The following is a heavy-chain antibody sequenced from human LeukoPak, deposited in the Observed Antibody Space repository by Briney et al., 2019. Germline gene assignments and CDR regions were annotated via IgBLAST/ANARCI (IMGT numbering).Heavy chain of an antibody. Sequence: KPSETLSLTCAVYGGSFSGYYRSWIRQPPGKGLEWIGEINHSGSTNYNPSLKSRVTISVDTSKNQFSLKLSSVTAADTAVYYCARGSGSWWANWFDPWGQGTLVTVSS. CDR2: INHSGST. D-gene: IGHD6-13*01. V-gene: IGHV4-34*01. J-gene: IGHJ5*02. CDR3: ARGSGSWWANWFDP. CDR1: GGSFSGYY.